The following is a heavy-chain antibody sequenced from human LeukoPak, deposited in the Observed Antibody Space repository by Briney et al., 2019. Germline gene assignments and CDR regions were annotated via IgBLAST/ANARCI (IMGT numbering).Heavy chain of an antibody. CDR3: ARARGGDSSGSPHY. V-gene: IGHV3-48*03. Sequence: GGSLRLSCAASGFTFSSYEMNWVRQAPGKGLEWVSYISSSGSTIYYADSVKGRFTISRDNAKNSLYLQMNSLRAEDTAVYYCARARGGDSSGSPHYWGQGTLVTVSS. J-gene: IGHJ4*02. CDR2: ISSSGSTI. CDR1: GFTFSSYE. D-gene: IGHD3-22*01.